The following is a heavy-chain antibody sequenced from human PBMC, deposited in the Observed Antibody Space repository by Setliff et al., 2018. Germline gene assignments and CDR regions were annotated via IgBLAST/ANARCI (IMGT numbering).Heavy chain of an antibody. V-gene: IGHV3-23*01. D-gene: IGHD3-22*01. CDR2: IKRKTDGETT. Sequence: GGSLRLSCEASGFTFSDYAMSWVRQAPGKGLEWVGQIKRKTDGETTDYADSVKGRFTISRGNSKNTLYLQMNSLRPEDTAVYYCTKRALYDSSAVWAFDIWGQGTMVTVSS. CDR3: TKRALYDSSAVWAFDI. CDR1: GFTFSDYA. J-gene: IGHJ3*02.